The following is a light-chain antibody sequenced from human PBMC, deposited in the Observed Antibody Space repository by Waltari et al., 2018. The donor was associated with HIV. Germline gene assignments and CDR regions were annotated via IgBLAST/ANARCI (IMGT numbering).Light chain of an antibody. J-gene: IGKJ4*01. CDR3: QQYAASPLT. Sequence: EIVLTQSPDTLSVSPGDRATLSCRASQSVRSASLAWYQQKPGQAPRLLSYGASSRAPGIPDRFSGSGAVTDFILTISRLEPEDCAVYYCQQYAASPLTFGGGTKVEIK. CDR1: QSVRSAS. V-gene: IGKV3-20*01. CDR2: GAS.